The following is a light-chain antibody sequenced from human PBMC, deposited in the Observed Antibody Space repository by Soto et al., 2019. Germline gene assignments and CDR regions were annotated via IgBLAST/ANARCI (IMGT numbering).Light chain of an antibody. CDR2: NHN. V-gene: IGLV1-44*01. CDR3: AAWDDRLNGFYV. Sequence: QPVLTQPPSVSGTPGQRVIISCSGSSSNIGSNTVNWYQQVPGTAPKLLIYNHNQRPSGVPDRFSGSKSGTSASLAISGLQSEDEAEYYCAAWDDRLNGFYVFGTGTKVTVL. J-gene: IGLJ1*01. CDR1: SSNIGSNT.